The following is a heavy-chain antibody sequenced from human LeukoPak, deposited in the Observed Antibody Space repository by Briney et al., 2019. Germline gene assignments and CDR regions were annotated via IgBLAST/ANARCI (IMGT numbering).Heavy chain of an antibody. D-gene: IGHD1-26*01. J-gene: IGHJ4*02. CDR2: ISGSGGST. Sequence: QPGGSLRLSCAVSGFTFSNYAMSWVRQPPGKGLEWVSAISGSGGSTYYADSVKGRFTTSRDNSKNMLYLQMNSLRAEDTALYYCAKGVGEQRLNSYFDYWGQGTLVTVSS. CDR1: GFTFSNYA. V-gene: IGHV3-23*01. CDR3: AKGVGEQRLNSYFDY.